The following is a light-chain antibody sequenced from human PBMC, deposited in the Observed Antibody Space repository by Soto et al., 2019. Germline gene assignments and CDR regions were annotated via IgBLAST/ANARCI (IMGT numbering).Light chain of an antibody. J-gene: IGKJ1*01. Sequence: EIVLTQSPATLSLSPGERATLSCRASQSVSAGYFAWYQQKPGQAPRLIIYETSSRTTGSPDRFSGGGSGTDFAPTISRLEPADYAVYYCQQYGSSPPWTFGQVTKVDIK. CDR2: ETS. CDR3: QQYGSSPPWT. V-gene: IGKV3-20*01. CDR1: QSVSAGY.